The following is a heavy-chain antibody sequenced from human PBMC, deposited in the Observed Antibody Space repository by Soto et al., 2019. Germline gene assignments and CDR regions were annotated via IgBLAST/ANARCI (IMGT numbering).Heavy chain of an antibody. J-gene: IGHJ4*02. D-gene: IGHD3-16*01. CDR3: ARAVMYDYVWGSYSGYFDY. CDR2: IIPIFGTA. CDR1: GGTFSSYA. V-gene: IGHV1-69*01. Sequence: QVQLVQSGAEVKKPGSSVKVSCKASGGTFSSYAISWVRQAPRQGLEWMGGIIPIFGTANYAQKFQGRVTITADESTSTAYMELSSLRSEDTAVYYCARAVMYDYVWGSYSGYFDYWGQGTLVTVSS.